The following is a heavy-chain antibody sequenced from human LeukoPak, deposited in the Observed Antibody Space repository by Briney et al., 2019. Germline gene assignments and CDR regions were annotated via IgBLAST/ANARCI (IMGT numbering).Heavy chain of an antibody. CDR1: GFTFSSYA. CDR3: AKSLPHQGLIAALDY. J-gene: IGHJ4*02. D-gene: IGHD2-15*01. Sequence: PGGSLRLSCAASGFTFSSYAMSWVRQAPGKGLEWVSAISGSGGSTYYADSVKGRFTVSRDNSKNTLYLQMNSLRAEDTAVYYCAKSLPHQGLIAALDYWGQGTLVTVSS. CDR2: ISGSGGST. V-gene: IGHV3-23*01.